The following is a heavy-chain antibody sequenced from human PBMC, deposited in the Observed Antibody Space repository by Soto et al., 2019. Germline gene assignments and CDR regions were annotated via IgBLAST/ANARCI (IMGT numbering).Heavy chain of an antibody. J-gene: IGHJ4*02. D-gene: IGHD3-3*01. CDR1: GDTFSSYA. CDR2: IIPISGTA. Sequence: QVQLVQSGAEVKKPWSSVKVSCKASGDTFSSYAISWVRQAPGQGLEWMGGIIPISGTANYAQKFQGRVTITADASTSTAYMGLSSLRSEDTAVYYCARSAYYDFWSGYQGGYYFDYWGQGTLVTVSS. CDR3: ARSAYYDFWSGYQGGYYFDY. V-gene: IGHV1-69*01.